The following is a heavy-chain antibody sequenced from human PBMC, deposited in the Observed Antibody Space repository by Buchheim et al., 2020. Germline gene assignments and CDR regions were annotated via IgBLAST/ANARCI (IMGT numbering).Heavy chain of an antibody. V-gene: IGHV4-59*01. CDR1: GDSIRAYN. Sequence: QLQLQASGPGLVQPSETLSLTCTVSGDSIRAYNWNWIRQPPGKGLEWIGYISSSGNTNYNPSLKNRLTMSVDTSKNQFSLKLSSVTAADTATYYCAREPYSSGWYFDYWGQGSL. J-gene: IGHJ4*02. CDR3: AREPYSSGWYFDY. CDR2: ISSSGNT. D-gene: IGHD6-19*01.